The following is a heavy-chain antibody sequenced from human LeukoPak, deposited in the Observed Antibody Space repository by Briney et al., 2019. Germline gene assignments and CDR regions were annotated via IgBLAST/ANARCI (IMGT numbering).Heavy chain of an antibody. CDR2: IIPIFGRA. J-gene: IGHJ6*03. Sequence: GAGVKVSCKASAGTFSSCANSWVRHAPGQGLEWMGGIIPIFGRANYAEKFQGRVTITTDESTSTAYMELSSLRSEDTAVYYCARTITIFGVVLLPGAFYYLDVWGKGTPVTVSS. CDR1: AGTFSSCA. V-gene: IGHV1-69*05. D-gene: IGHD3-3*01. CDR3: ARTITIFGVVLLPGAFYYLDV.